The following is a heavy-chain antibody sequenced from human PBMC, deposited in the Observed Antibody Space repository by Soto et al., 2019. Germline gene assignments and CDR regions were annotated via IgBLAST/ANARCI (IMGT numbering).Heavy chain of an antibody. CDR3: ARHSVAEYYFDY. Sequence: QVQLVQSGAEVKKPGASLKVSCKASGYTFTSYAISWVRQAPGQGLEWMGWISTYYGNTNYAQILQGRVTMTTDTSTNTADMELRSLRSDDTAVYYCARHSVAEYYFDYWGQGTLVTVSS. CDR2: ISTYYGNT. CDR1: GYTFTSYA. V-gene: IGHV1-18*01. D-gene: IGHD6-6*01. J-gene: IGHJ4*02.